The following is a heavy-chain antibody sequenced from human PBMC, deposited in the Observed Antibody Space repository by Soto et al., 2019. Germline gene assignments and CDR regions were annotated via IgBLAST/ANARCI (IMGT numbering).Heavy chain of an antibody. V-gene: IGHV3-21*01. Sequence: EVQLVESGGGLVKPGGSLRLSCAASGFTFSSYSMNWVRQAPGKGLEWVSSISSSSSYIYYADSVKGRFTISRDNAKNSLYLQMNSLRAEDTAVYYCARDKDRIAVAGHFDYWGQGTLVTVSS. CDR2: ISSSSSYI. CDR3: ARDKDRIAVAGHFDY. D-gene: IGHD6-19*01. CDR1: GFTFSSYS. J-gene: IGHJ4*02.